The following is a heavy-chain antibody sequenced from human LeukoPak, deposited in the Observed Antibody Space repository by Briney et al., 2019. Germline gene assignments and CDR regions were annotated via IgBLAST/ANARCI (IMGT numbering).Heavy chain of an antibody. V-gene: IGHV1-8*01. CDR2: MNPNSGNT. Sequence: GSVKVSCKASGYTFTSYDINWVRQATGQGLEWMGWMNPNSGNTGYAQKFQGRVTMTRNTSISTAYMELSSLRSEDTAVYLCARKGPANYYYYYMDVWGKGTTVTVSS. CDR1: GYTFTSYD. J-gene: IGHJ6*03. D-gene: IGHD2-2*01. CDR3: ARKGPANYYYYYMDV.